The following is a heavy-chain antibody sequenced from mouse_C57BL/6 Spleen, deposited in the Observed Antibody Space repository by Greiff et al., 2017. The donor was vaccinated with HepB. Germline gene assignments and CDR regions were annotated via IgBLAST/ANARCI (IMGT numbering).Heavy chain of an antibody. Sequence: EVMLVESGGGLVKPGGSLKLSCAASGFTFSSYAMSWVRQTPEKRLEWVATISDGGSYTYYPDNVKGRFTISRDNAKNNLYLQMSHLKSEDTAMYYCARGIYYYGSSYWYFDVWGTGTTVTVSS. CDR3: ARGIYYYGSSYWYFDV. D-gene: IGHD1-1*01. J-gene: IGHJ1*03. CDR1: GFTFSSYA. CDR2: ISDGGSYT. V-gene: IGHV5-4*03.